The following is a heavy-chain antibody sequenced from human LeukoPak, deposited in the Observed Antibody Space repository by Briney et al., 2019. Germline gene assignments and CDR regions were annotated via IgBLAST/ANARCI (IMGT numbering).Heavy chain of an antibody. V-gene: IGHV4-59*01. CDR3: ARVGGYDGGDFDY. D-gene: IGHD5-12*01. CDR2: IYYSGST. J-gene: IGHJ4*02. Sequence: SETLSLTCTVSGGSISSYYWSWIRQPPGKGLEWIGYIYYSGSTNYNPSLKSRVTISVDTSKNQFSLKLSSVTAADTAVYYRARVGGYDGGDFDYWGQGTLVTVSS. CDR1: GGSISSYY.